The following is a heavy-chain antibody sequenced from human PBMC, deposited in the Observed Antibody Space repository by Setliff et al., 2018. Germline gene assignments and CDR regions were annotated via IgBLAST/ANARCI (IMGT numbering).Heavy chain of an antibody. CDR1: GVSINSLSW. CDR2: IYHDGNT. D-gene: IGHD2-2*01. V-gene: IGHV4-4*02. J-gene: IGHJ5*02. Sequence: SETLSLTCAVSGVSINSLSWWSWVRQSPGKGLEWIGEIYHDGNTKSYPSVHFNQSLKSRVTMSVDKSKNHFSLELTSVTAADTAVYYCARGGGGYHAASWGQGVLVTVSS. CDR3: ARGGGGYHAAS.